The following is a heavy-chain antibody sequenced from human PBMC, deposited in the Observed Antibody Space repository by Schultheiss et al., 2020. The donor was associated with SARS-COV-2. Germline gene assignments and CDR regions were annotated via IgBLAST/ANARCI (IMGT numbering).Heavy chain of an antibody. CDR1: GFTFSSYA. J-gene: IGHJ4*02. CDR2: IWYDGSNK. D-gene: IGHD3-22*01. V-gene: IGHV3-33*06. CDR3: AKGQGYYYPIDY. Sequence: GGSLRLSCAASGFTFSSYAMSWVRQAPGKGLEWVAVIWYDGSNKYYADSVKGRFTISRDNSKNTLFLQMNSLRAEDTAVYYCAKGQGYYYPIDYWGQGTLVTVSS.